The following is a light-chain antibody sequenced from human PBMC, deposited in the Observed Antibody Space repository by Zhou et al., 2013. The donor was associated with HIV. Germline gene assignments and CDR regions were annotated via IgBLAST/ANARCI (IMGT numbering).Light chain of an antibody. CDR1: SSDVGGYNY. CDR3: SSYIIGSILAYV. CDR2: EVS. J-gene: IGLJ1*01. Sequence: QSALTQPPSASGSPGQSVTISCTGTSSDVGGYNYVSWYQQHPGKAPKLMIYEVSKRPSGVPDRFSGSKSGNTASLTVSGLQAEDEADYYCSSYIIGSILAYVLGTGTKVTVL. V-gene: IGLV2-8*01.